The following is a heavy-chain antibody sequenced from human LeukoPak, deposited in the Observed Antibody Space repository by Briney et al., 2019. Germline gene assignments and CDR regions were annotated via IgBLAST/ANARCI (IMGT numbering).Heavy chain of an antibody. J-gene: IGHJ4*02. CDR2: IYHSGST. CDR1: GGSFSGYY. D-gene: IGHD3-9*01. CDR3: ASVNYDILTGYYAFDY. V-gene: IGHV4-34*01. Sequence: SETLSLTCADYGGSFSGYYWSWIRQPPGKGLEWIGEIYHSGSTNYNPSLKSRVTISVDKSKNQFSLKLSSVTAADTAVYYCASVNYDILTGYYAFDYWGQGTLVTVSS.